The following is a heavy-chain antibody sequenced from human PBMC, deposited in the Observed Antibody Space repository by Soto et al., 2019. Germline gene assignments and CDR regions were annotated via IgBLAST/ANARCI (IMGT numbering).Heavy chain of an antibody. V-gene: IGHV3-33*01. CDR3: ARDGPIAVAPPLYYFDY. Sequence: QVQLVESGGGVVQPGRSLRLSCAASGFTFSSYGMHWVRQAPGKGLEWVAVIWYDGSNKYYADSVKGRFTISRDNSKNTLYLQMNSLRAEDTAVYYCARDGPIAVAPPLYYFDYWGQGTLVTVSS. CDR2: IWYDGSNK. J-gene: IGHJ4*02. CDR1: GFTFSSYG. D-gene: IGHD6-19*01.